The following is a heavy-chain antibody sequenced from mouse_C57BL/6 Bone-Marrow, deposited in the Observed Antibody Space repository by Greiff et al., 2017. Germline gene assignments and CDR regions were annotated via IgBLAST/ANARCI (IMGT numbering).Heavy chain of an antibody. J-gene: IGHJ4*01. CDR2: IYPGDGDT. CDR3: AREAYYYGSEGAMDY. CDR1: GYAFSSSW. D-gene: IGHD1-1*01. Sequence: VQLQQSGPELVKPGASVKISCKASGYAFSSSWMNWVKQRPGKGLEWIGRIYPGDGDTNYNGKFKGKATLTADKSSSTAYRQLSSLTSADSAVYFCAREAYYYGSEGAMDYWGQGTSVTVSS. V-gene: IGHV1-82*01.